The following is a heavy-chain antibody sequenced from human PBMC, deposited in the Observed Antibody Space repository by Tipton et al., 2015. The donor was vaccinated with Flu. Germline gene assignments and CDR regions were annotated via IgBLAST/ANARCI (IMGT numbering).Heavy chain of an antibody. CDR1: GFTFSSYG. CDR3: AKAYGSGSYYRNWFDP. Sequence: QLVQSGRGVVQPGRSLRLSCAGSGFTFSSYGMHWVRQAPGKGLEWVAVISSDGVNEYYADSVKGRFTISRDNSKNTLYLQMNSLISGDTAVFYCAKAYGSGSYYRNWFDPWGQGTLVTVSS. J-gene: IGHJ5*02. D-gene: IGHD3-10*01. CDR2: ISSDGVNE. V-gene: IGHV3-30*18.